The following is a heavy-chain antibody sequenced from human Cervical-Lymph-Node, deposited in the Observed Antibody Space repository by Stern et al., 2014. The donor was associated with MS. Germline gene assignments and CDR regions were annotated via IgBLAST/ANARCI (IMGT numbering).Heavy chain of an antibody. Sequence: MQLVESGGGVVQPGTSLRLSCAASGFTFSSYGMHWVRQAPGKGLEWVALAWYDGSTEYYTNSVKGRFTISRDNSKNTLSLQMNSLTAEDTAVYYCARGHIPYAYNYLFDYWGQGTLVTVSS. CDR3: ARGHIPYAYNYLFDY. D-gene: IGHD5-24*01. V-gene: IGHV3-33*01. J-gene: IGHJ4*02. CDR2: AWYDGSTE. CDR1: GFTFSSYG.